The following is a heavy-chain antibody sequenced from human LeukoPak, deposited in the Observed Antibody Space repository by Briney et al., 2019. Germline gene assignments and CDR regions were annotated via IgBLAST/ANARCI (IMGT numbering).Heavy chain of an antibody. CDR1: GFTFSTYW. D-gene: IGHD2-2*01. V-gene: IGHV3-7*03. CDR2: IKQDGSEK. CDR3: TRHLDYCSSTNCHNWFDP. Sequence: GGSLRLSCAASGFTFSTYWMTWVRQAPGKGLEWVANIKQDGSEKNYVDSVKGRFTISRDNAKNSLDLQMNSLRAEDTAVYYCTRHLDYCSSTNCHNWFDPWGQGTLVIVSS. J-gene: IGHJ5*02.